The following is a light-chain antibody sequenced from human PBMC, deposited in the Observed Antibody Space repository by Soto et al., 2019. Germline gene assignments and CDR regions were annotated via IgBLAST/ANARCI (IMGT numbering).Light chain of an antibody. V-gene: IGLV2-23*01. CDR1: SSDVGSYNL. J-gene: IGLJ2*01. CDR2: EGS. Sequence: QSALTQPASVSGSPGQSITISCTGTSSDVGSYNLVSWYQQHPGKAPKLMIYEGSKRPSGVSNRFSGSKSGNTASLTISGPQAEDEADYYCCSYAGRSPVVFGGGTQLTVL. CDR3: CSYAGRSPVV.